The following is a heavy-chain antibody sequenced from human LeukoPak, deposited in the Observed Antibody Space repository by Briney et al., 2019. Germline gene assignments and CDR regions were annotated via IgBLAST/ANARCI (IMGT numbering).Heavy chain of an antibody. CDR2: IYYSGST. CDR1: GGSISSSSYY. V-gene: IGHV4-39*01. J-gene: IGHJ4*02. D-gene: IGHD6-6*01. Sequence: PSETLSLTCTVSGGSISSSSYYWGWIRQPPGKGLEWIGSIYYSGSTYYNPSLKSRVTISVDTSKNQFSLKLSSVTAADTAVYYCARHSRYSSSFIDYRGQGTLVTVSS. CDR3: ARHSRYSSSFIDY.